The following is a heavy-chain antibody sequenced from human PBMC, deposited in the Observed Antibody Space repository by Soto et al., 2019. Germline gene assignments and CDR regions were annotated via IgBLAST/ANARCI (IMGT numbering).Heavy chain of an antibody. CDR3: ARAGCPHYDSSGHDS. D-gene: IGHD3-22*01. CDR2: ILPIFGPA. V-gene: IGHV1-69*06. CDR1: GGTFTNYA. J-gene: IGHJ5*01. Sequence: QVQLVQSGAEVKKPGSSVKVSCKASGGTFTNYAISWVRQAPGQGLEWVGGILPIFGPANYAQKFQGRVTITADTSTTTAFMALSSLRSDDTAVYFCARAGCPHYDSSGHDSWGQGTLVTVSS.